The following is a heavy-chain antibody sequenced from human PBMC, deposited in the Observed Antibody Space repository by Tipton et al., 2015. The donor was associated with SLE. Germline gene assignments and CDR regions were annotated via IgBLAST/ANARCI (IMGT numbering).Heavy chain of an antibody. CDR2: INHSGST. CDR3: ARGPSIAARGAFDI. V-gene: IGHV4-34*01. J-gene: IGHJ3*02. CDR1: GGSFSGYY. Sequence: TLSLTCAVYGGSFSGYYWSWIRQPPGKGLEWIGEINHSGSTNYNPSLKSRVTISVDTSKNQFSLKLSSVTAADTAVYYCARGPSIAARGAFDIWGQGTMATVSS. D-gene: IGHD6-6*01.